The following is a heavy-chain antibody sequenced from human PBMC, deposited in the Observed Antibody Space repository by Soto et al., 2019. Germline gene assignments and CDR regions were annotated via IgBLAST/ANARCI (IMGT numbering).Heavy chain of an antibody. CDR1: GFTFSNAW. D-gene: IGHD3-3*01. J-gene: IGHJ4*02. CDR2: IKSKTDGGTT. Sequence: GGSLRLSCAASGFTFSNAWMNWVRQAPGKGLEWVGRIKSKTDGGTTDYAAPVKGRFTISRDDSKNTLYLQMNSLKTEDTAVYYCTTDRSFGFWSGYPDYYFDYWGQGTLVTVSS. CDR3: TTDRSFGFWSGYPDYYFDY. V-gene: IGHV3-15*07.